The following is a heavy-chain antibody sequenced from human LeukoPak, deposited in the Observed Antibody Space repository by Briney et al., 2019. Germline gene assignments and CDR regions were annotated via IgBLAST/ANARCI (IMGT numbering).Heavy chain of an antibody. J-gene: IGHJ6*03. Sequence: PSETLSLTCTVSGGSISSYYWSWIRQPPGKGLEGIGYFYYSGSTNYNPSLKSRVTISVDTSKNQFSLKLSSVTAADTAVYYCAREHSSGWSNYYYMDVWGKGTTVTVSS. V-gene: IGHV4-59*01. D-gene: IGHD6-19*01. CDR2: FYYSGST. CDR3: AREHSSGWSNYYYMDV. CDR1: GGSISSYY.